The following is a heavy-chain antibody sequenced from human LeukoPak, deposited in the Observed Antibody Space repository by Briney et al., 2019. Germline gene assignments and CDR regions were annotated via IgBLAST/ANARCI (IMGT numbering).Heavy chain of an antibody. CDR3: ARMYYDYVWGSYRPYPTYYFDY. CDR1: GFIFSNFA. CDR2: ISGSGGST. Sequence: GGSLRLSCAASGFIFSNFAMSWVRQAPGKGLEWVSAISGSGGSTYYADSVKGRFTISRDNSKNTLYLQMNSLRAEDTAVYYCARMYYDYVWGSYRPYPTYYFDYWGQGTLVTVSS. J-gene: IGHJ4*02. D-gene: IGHD3-16*02. V-gene: IGHV3-23*01.